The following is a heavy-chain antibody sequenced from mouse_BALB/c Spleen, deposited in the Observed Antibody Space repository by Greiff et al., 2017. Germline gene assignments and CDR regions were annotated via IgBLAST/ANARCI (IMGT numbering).Heavy chain of an antibody. CDR3: AREGWGNYDAMDY. V-gene: IGHV2-9*02. CDR2: IWAGGST. CDR1: GFSLTSYG. J-gene: IGHJ4*01. D-gene: IGHD2-1*01. Sequence: VKLMESGPGLVAPSQSLSITCTVSGFSLTSYGVYWVRQPPGKGLEWLGVIWAGGSTNYNSALMSRLSISKDNSKSQVFLKMNSLQTDDTAMYYCAREGWGNYDAMDYWGQGTSVTVSS.